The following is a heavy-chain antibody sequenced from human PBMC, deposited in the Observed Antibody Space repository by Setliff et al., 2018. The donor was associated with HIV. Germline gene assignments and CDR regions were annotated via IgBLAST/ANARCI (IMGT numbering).Heavy chain of an antibody. D-gene: IGHD6-19*01. J-gene: IGHJ4*02. Sequence: GASVKVSCKAFGYTFSTNAIHWVRQAPGQRLEWMGYINAGDDNTRYSKKFQGRVTITRDTSANTAYMELSSLRSEDTAVYYWARGSCSGCYLSDYWGLGTLVTVSS. CDR2: INAGDDNT. CDR1: GYTFSTNA. V-gene: IGHV1-3*01. CDR3: ARGSCSGCYLSDY.